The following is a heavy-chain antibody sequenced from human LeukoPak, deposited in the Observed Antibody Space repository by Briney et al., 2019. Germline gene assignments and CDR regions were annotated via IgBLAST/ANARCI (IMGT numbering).Heavy chain of an antibody. CDR3: ARGDSSSWYEVCFDY. V-gene: IGHV4-4*07. CDR2: IYTSGST. Sequence: PSETLSLTCTVSGCSISSYYWSWIRQPAGKGLEWIGRIYTSGSTNYNPSLKSRVTMSVDTSKNQFSLKLTSVTAADTAVYYCARGDSSSWYEVCFDYWGQGTLVTVSS. CDR1: GCSISSYY. D-gene: IGHD6-13*01. J-gene: IGHJ4*02.